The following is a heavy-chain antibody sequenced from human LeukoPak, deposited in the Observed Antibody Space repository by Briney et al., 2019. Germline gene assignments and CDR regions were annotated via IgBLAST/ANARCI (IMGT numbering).Heavy chain of an antibody. Sequence: KSSETLSLTCAVYGGSFSGYYWSWIRQPPGKGLEWIGEINHSGSTNYNPSLKSRVTISVDTSKNQFSLKLSSVTAADTAVYYCATTPALAVAGTLDPKEWGQGTLVTVSS. J-gene: IGHJ4*02. CDR2: INHSGST. CDR1: GGSFSGYY. CDR3: ATTPALAVAGTLDPKE. V-gene: IGHV4-34*01. D-gene: IGHD6-19*01.